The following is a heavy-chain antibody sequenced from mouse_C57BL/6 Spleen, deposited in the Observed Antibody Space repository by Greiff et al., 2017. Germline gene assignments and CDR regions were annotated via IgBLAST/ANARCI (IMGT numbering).Heavy chain of an antibody. V-gene: IGHV5-9*01. J-gene: IGHJ4*01. CDR2: ISGGGGNT. Sequence: DVQLVESGGGLVKPGGSLKLSCAASGFTFSSYTMSWVRQTPEKRLEWVATISGGGGNTYYPDSVKGRFTISRDNAKNTLYLQMSSLRSEDTALYYCARQGGYYAMDYWGQGTSVTVSS. CDR1: GFTFSSYT. CDR3: ARQGGYYAMDY.